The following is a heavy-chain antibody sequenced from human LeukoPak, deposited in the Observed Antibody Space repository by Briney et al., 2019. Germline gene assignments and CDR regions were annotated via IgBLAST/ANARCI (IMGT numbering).Heavy chain of an antibody. D-gene: IGHD3-3*01. CDR3: ARSTYYDFWSGSYPHYDAFDI. J-gene: IGHJ3*02. CDR1: GFTFTNYW. CDR2: IKQGRSEK. Sequence: GGSLRLSCAASGFTFTNYWMSWVRQAPGKGLELVANIKQGRSEKYYVDSVKGRFTISRDNAKNSLYLQMNSLRAEDTAVYYCARSTYYDFWSGSYPHYDAFDIWGQGTMVTVSS. V-gene: IGHV3-7*01.